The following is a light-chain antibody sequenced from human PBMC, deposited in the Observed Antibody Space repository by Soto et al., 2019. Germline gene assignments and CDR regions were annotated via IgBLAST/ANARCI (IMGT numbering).Light chain of an antibody. CDR1: FSNIGSHS. V-gene: IGLV1-44*01. Sequence: QSVLTQPPSASGTPGQRVTISCSGSFSNIGSHSVNWYQQLPGTAPKLLIYTNNQRPSGVPDRFSGSRSDTSASLAISGLQSEDEADYYCAAWDETLNGVVFGGGTKLTVL. CDR2: TNN. CDR3: AAWDETLNGVV. J-gene: IGLJ2*01.